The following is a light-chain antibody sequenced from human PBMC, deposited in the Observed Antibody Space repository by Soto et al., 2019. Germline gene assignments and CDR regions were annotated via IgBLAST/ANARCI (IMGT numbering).Light chain of an antibody. CDR1: QAVNTR. CDR2: LTS. V-gene: IGKV3D-11*01. Sequence: EIVLTQSPATLSSFPGDRVTLSCRASQAVNTRLAWYQHKPGQASRLLIYLTSNRAAGIPARFSGSGHEPDYPRTTSDLEPEAFAVYSWHRRQSWTQRFRRRAKVDLK. J-gene: IGKJ4*01. CDR3: HRRQSWTQR.